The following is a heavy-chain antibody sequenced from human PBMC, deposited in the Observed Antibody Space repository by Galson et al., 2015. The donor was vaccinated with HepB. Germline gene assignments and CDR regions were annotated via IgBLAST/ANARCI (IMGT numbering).Heavy chain of an antibody. D-gene: IGHD2-2*02. CDR3: ARVGACDTTRCYTDNWFDP. Sequence: SVKVSCKASGGTFGNYAIRWVRQAPGQGLEWMGGIIPVFGTTDYAQNFHGRVTFTADGSTSTAYMELSGLRSEDTAVYYCARVGACDTTRCYTDNWFDPWGQGTLVTVSS. CDR1: GGTFGNYA. CDR2: IIPVFGTT. V-gene: IGHV1-69*13. J-gene: IGHJ5*02.